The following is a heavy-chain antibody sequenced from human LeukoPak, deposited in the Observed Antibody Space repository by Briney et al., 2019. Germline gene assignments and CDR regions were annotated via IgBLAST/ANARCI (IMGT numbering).Heavy chain of an antibody. D-gene: IGHD3-22*01. V-gene: IGHV5-51*03. CDR3: ARGRNYYDSSGYGGAFDI. CDR1: GYSFTSYW. J-gene: IGHJ3*02. Sequence: MSGESLKISCKGSGYSFTSYWTGWARHMPGEGLEWMRIIYPGDSDTRYSPSFQGQVTISADKSISTAYLQWSSLKASDTAMYYCARGRNYYDSSGYGGAFDIWGQGTMVTVSS. CDR2: IYPGDSDT.